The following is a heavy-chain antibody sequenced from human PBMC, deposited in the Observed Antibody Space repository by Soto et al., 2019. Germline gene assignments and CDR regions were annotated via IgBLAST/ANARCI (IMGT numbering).Heavy chain of an antibody. CDR1: GFTFSSYW. V-gene: IGHV3-74*01. CDR3: TREKFDP. Sequence: LRLSCAASGFTFSSYWMHWVRQAPGKGLVWVSRIKTDGSSTNYADSVKGRFTISRDNAKNMLYLQMNSLRPEDTAVYYCTREKFDPWGQGTLVTVSS. J-gene: IGHJ5*02. CDR2: IKTDGSST.